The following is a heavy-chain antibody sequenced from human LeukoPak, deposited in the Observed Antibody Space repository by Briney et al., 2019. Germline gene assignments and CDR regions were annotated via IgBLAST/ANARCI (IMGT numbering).Heavy chain of an antibody. D-gene: IGHD2-21*02. V-gene: IGHV3-13*01. J-gene: IGHJ4*02. CDR1: GFTFSSYD. CDR2: ISAAGDT. CDR3: VALGDRIY. Sequence: PGGSLRLSCAASGFTFSSYDMHWVRQATGKGLEWVSAISAAGDTYYLDSAKGRFTISRENAKNSLYLQMNSLRAGDTAVYYCVALGDRIYWGQGTLVTVPS.